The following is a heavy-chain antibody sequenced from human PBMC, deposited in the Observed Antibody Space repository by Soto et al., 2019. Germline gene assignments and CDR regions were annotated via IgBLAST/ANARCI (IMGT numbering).Heavy chain of an antibody. CDR2: IKHDTSEA. J-gene: IGHJ4*02. CDR1: GFKFSDYW. V-gene: IGHV3-7*03. Sequence: PGGSLRLSCAASGFKFSDYWMSWVRQAPGKGLEWVGNIKHDTSEAHYADSVKGRFTITRDNIKNFLFLQMNGLRSDDTASYYCARDGLLFSGPYRPSRFDYWGLGTLVTVYS. D-gene: IGHD3-16*02. CDR3: ARDGLLFSGPYRPSRFDY.